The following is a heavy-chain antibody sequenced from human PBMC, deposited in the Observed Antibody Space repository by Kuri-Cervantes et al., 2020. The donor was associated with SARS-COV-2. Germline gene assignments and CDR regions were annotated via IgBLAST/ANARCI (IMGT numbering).Heavy chain of an antibody. D-gene: IGHD4-11*01. CDR1: GLTLSSHA. V-gene: IGHV3-30*01. Sequence: GESLKISCAASGLTLSSHAMHWVRQAPGKGLEWVAVISNGGNDKYYADYVKGRFTISRDNSKNTLFLQMHSLTAEDTAVYYCARAPMTNSFDFWGQGTLVTVSS. J-gene: IGHJ4*02. CDR2: ISNGGNDK. CDR3: ARAPMTNSFDF.